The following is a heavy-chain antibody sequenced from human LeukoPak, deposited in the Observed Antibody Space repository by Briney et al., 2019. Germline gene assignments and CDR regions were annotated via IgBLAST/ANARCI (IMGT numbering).Heavy chain of an antibody. CDR1: GGSISSSSYY. D-gene: IGHD3-22*01. J-gene: IGHJ1*01. CDR3: ARGRSPYDSSGYYYPEYFQH. CDR2: IYYSGST. V-gene: IGHV4-39*07. Sequence: SSETLSLTCTVSGGSISSSSYYWGWIRQPPGKGLEWIGSIYYSGSTYYNPSLKSRVTISVDTSKNQFSLKLSSVTAADTAVYYCARGRSPYDSSGYYYPEYFQHWGQGTLVTVSS.